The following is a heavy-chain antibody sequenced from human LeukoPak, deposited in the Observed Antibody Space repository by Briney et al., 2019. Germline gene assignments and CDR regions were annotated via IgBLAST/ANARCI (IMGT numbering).Heavy chain of an antibody. CDR2: IRSKTYGGTT. V-gene: IGHV3-49*04. Sequence: GGSLRLSCTASGFTFGDHAMSWVRQAPGKGLEWVGFIRSKTYGGTTEYAASVKGRFTISRDDSKSIAYLQMNSLKTEDTAVYYCTRGPIQQRLYYGMDVWGQGTTVTVSS. CDR1: GFTFGDHA. D-gene: IGHD5-18*01. J-gene: IGHJ6*02. CDR3: TRGPIQQRLYYGMDV.